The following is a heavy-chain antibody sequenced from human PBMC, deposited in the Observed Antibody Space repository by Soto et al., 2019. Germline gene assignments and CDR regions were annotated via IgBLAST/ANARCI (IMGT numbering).Heavy chain of an antibody. CDR1: GFTFSDYS. CDR2: ISRSRTYI. J-gene: IGHJ5*02. V-gene: IGHV3-21*01. Sequence: EVQLVESGGGLVKTGGSLRLSCAASGFTFSDYSMNWVRQAPGKGLEWVSSISRSRTYIYYADSVRGRFTISRDNAKNSLFLQMNSLRAEDTAMYYCAREVVPAGGTTNWFDPWGQGPLVTVSS. D-gene: IGHD2-2*01. CDR3: AREVVPAGGTTNWFDP.